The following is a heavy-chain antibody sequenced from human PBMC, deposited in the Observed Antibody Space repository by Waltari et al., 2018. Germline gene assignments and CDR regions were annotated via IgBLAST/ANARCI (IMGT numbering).Heavy chain of an antibody. V-gene: IGHV4-61*02. J-gene: IGHJ5*02. CDR3: ARDFTNFWSGYSTFRWFDP. CDR2: IYTSGST. D-gene: IGHD3-3*01. Sequence: QVQLQESGPGLVKPSQTLSLTCTVSGGSISSGSYYWSWIRQPAGKGLEWIRRIYTSGSTNYNPSLKSRVTISVDTSKNQFSLKLSSVTAADTAVYYCARDFTNFWSGYSTFRWFDPWGQGTLVTVSS. CDR1: GGSISSGSYY.